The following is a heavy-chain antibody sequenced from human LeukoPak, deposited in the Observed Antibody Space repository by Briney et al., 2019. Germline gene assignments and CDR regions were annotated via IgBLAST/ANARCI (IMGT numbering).Heavy chain of an antibody. J-gene: IGHJ6*03. Sequence: GASVKVSCKASGYTFTGYYMHWARQAPGQGLEWMGWINPNSGGTNYAQKFQGRVTMTRDTSISTAYMELSRLRSDDTAVYYCARDGGLWFGEYYYMDVWGKGTTVTVSS. CDR1: GYTFTGYY. CDR3: ARDGGLWFGEYYYMDV. V-gene: IGHV1-2*02. CDR2: INPNSGGT. D-gene: IGHD3-10*01.